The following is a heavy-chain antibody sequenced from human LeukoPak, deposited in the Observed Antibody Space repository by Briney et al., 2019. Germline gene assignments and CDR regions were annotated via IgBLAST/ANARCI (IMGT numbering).Heavy chain of an antibody. D-gene: IGHD3-10*01. CDR3: ARHGPYYYGSGIARSGGSFPFDP. V-gene: IGHV4-39*01. CDR2: IYYSGST. Sequence: PSETLSLTCTVSGGSLSSSSYYWGWIRQPPGKGLEWIGSIYYSGSTYYNPSLKSRVTISVDTSKNQFSLKLSSVTAADTAVYYCARHGPYYYGSGIARSGGSFPFDPWGQGTLVTVSS. J-gene: IGHJ5*02. CDR1: GGSLSSSSYY.